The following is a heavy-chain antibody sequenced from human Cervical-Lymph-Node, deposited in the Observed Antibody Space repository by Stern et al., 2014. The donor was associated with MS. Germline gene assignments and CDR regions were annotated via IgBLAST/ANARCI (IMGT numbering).Heavy chain of an antibody. CDR1: GYTFTNYF. D-gene: IGHD2-8*01. CDR2: INPTTGRT. CDR3: ARAQEFSNVVANY. Sequence: QVQLVESGAEVKKHGASMRISCKASGYTFTNYFIHWVRQAPRQRPEWMGIINPTTGRTSYAQRFQGRVTMTRDTSTNTAYLDLSSLRSEDTAVYFCARAQEFSNVVANYWGQGTLVTVSS. J-gene: IGHJ4*02. V-gene: IGHV1-46*03.